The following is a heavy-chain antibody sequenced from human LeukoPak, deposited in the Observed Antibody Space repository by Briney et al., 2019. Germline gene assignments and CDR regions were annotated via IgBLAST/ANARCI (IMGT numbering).Heavy chain of an antibody. CDR1: GGSFSGYC. V-gene: IGHV4-34*01. Sequence: PSETLSLTCAVYGGSFSGYCWSWIRQPPGKGLEWIGEINHSGSTNYNPSLKSRVTISVDTSKNQFSLKLSSVTAADTAVYYCARALYSYGYWYFDLWGRGTLVTVSS. D-gene: IGHD5-18*01. J-gene: IGHJ2*01. CDR2: INHSGST. CDR3: ARALYSYGYWYFDL.